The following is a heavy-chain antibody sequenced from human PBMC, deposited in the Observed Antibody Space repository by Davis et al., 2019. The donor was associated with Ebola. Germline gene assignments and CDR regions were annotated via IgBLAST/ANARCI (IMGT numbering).Heavy chain of an antibody. CDR3: AREGINNWNLFFSGMDV. V-gene: IGHV1-18*01. D-gene: IGHD1-1*01. J-gene: IGHJ6*02. CDR1: GYTFTSYG. Sequence: ASVTVSCKASGYTFTSYGISWVRQAPGQGLEWMGWISAYNGNTNYAQKLQGRVTMTTDTSTSTAYMELRSLRSDDTAVYYCAREGINNWNLFFSGMDVWGQGTTVTVSS. CDR2: ISAYNGNT.